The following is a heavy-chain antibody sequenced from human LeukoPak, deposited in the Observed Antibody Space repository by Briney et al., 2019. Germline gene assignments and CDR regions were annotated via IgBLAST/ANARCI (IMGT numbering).Heavy chain of an antibody. CDR1: GYTFTGYY. CDR3: ARGPSWTAGRPNWFYP. V-gene: IGHV1-2*04. Sequence: ASVKVSCKASGYTFTGYYMHWVRQAPGQGLGWMGWINPNSGGTNYAQKFQGWVTMTRDTSISTAYMELSRLRSDDTAVYYCARGPSWTAGRPNWFYPWGQGTLVTVSS. J-gene: IGHJ5*02. CDR2: INPNSGGT. D-gene: IGHD3/OR15-3a*01.